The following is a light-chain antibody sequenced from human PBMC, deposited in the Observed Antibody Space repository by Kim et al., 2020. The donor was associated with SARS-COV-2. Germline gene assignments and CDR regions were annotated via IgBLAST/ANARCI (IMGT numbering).Light chain of an antibody. V-gene: IGKV2-30*02. CDR3: MQGTHWLYT. J-gene: IGKJ2*01. CDR2: KVS. CDR1: QSLVHSDGSTY. Sequence: EVLMTQCPLSLPVTLGQPASISCRSSQSLVHSDGSTYLNWFHQRPGQSPRRLIYKVSNRDSGVPDRISGSGSGTDFTLRISRVEAEDVGVYYCMQGTHWLYTFGQGTKLEI.